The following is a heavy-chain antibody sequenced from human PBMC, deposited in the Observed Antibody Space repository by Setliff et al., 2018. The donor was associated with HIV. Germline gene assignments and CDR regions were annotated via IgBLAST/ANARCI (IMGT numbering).Heavy chain of an antibody. Sequence: PGESLKISCKGSGYSFTNYWIGWVRQMPGKGLEWMGIIYPGDSDTRYGPSFQGQVTISADKSISTAYLQWSSLKASDTAMYYCARLSVVTATRIYYFDYWGQGTLVTVSS. V-gene: IGHV5-51*01. D-gene: IGHD2-21*02. CDR1: GYSFTNYW. CDR2: IYPGDSDT. J-gene: IGHJ4*02. CDR3: ARLSVVTATRIYYFDY.